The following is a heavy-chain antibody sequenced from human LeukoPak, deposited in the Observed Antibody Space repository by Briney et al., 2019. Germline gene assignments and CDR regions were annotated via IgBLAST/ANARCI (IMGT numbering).Heavy chain of an antibody. CDR3: ARGSYGQTDY. CDR1: GFTFSSYS. CDR2: ISSSSTYI. V-gene: IGHV3-21*01. J-gene: IGHJ4*02. D-gene: IGHD5-18*01. Sequence: PGGSLRLSCVASGFTFSSYSMNWVRQAPGKGLEWVSSISSSSTYIYYADSVKGRFTISRDNAKNSLYLQVNSLRAEDTAVYYCARGSYGQTDYLGQGTLVTVSS.